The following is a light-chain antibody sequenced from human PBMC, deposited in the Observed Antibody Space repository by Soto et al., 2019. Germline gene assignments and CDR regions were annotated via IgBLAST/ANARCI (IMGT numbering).Light chain of an antibody. J-gene: IGKJ1*01. Sequence: DIQMTQSPSSLSASVADRVTITCRASQTVSIYLNWYRQKPGKAPELLIFAVSNLESGVPSRFRGSGSGTEFTLTITSLQPEDFATYYCLQHNSYPWTFGQGTKVDIK. CDR1: QTVSIY. CDR3: LQHNSYPWT. CDR2: AVS. V-gene: IGKV1-17*01.